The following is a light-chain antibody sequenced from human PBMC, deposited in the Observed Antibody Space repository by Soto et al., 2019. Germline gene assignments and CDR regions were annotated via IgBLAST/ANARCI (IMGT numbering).Light chain of an antibody. CDR1: SSDVGGYKL. V-gene: IGLV2-23*02. Sequence: QSVLTQPASMSGSPGQSITISCTGSSSDVGGYKLVSWYQQHPGKAPKLIIYEVTKRPSGISNRFSASKSGNTASLTISGLQAEDEADYYCCSYAGDSIVVFGGGTKLTVL. CDR3: CSYAGDSIVV. J-gene: IGLJ2*01. CDR2: EVT.